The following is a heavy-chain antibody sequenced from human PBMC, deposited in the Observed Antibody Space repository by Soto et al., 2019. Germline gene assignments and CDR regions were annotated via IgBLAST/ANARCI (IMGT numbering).Heavy chain of an antibody. J-gene: IGHJ5*02. CDR3: ARDYGSGSYRFDP. CDR2: ISAYNGNT. CDR1: AYTFTSYG. D-gene: IGHD3-10*01. Sequence: QVQLVQSGPEVKKPGASVKVSCKASAYTFTSYGITWVRQAPGQGLDWMGWISAYNGNTNYAQKFQGRVTMATDTSTXTAYMXLXXXTXXDTAVYYCARDYGSGSYRFDPWGQGTLVTVSS. V-gene: IGHV1-18*01.